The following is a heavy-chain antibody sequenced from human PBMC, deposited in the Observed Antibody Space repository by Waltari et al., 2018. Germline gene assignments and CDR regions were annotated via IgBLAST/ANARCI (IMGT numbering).Heavy chain of an antibody. J-gene: IGHJ1*01. Sequence: QVQLQESGPGLVKPSETLSLTCTVSGYSISSGYYWGWIRQPPGKGREWIGSIYHSGSTYYNPSLKRRVTISVDTSKNQCSLKLSSVTAADTAVYYCARGPYYYDSSGYYYEGGVQHWGQGTLVTVSS. CDR2: IYHSGST. D-gene: IGHD3-22*01. CDR1: GYSISSGYY. V-gene: IGHV4-38-2*02. CDR3: ARGPYYYDSSGYYYEGGVQH.